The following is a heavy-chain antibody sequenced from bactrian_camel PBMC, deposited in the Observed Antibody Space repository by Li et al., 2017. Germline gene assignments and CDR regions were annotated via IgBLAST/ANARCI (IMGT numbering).Heavy chain of an antibody. D-gene: IGHD6*01. CDR2: IDSEAGT. V-gene: IGHV3S9*01. Sequence: VQLVESGGGTVQAGGSLRLSCAASGYTSSSYCIVWLRQIPGKEREGVEAVAGIDSEAGTRYSDSVKGRFVISHDNAKNNVYLQMNSLEPGDTAVYYCAADRGTGCKFRAGTAYWGQRTQVTVS. CDR3: AADRGTGCKFRAGTAY. CDR1: GYTSSSYC. J-gene: IGHJ4*01.